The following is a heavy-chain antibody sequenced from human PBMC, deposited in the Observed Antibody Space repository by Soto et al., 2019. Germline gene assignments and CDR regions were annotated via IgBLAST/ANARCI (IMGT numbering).Heavy chain of an antibody. D-gene: IGHD6-13*01. V-gene: IGHV3-30*18. CDR1: GFTFSSYG. CDR2: ISYDGSNK. Sequence: GGSLRLSCAASGFTFSSYGMHWVRQAPGKGLEWVAVISYDGSNKYYADSVKGRFTISRDNSKNTLYLQMNSLRAEDTAVYYCAKDRISGRWYVSYYYYGMDVWGQGTTVTVSS. J-gene: IGHJ6*02. CDR3: AKDRISGRWYVSYYYYGMDV.